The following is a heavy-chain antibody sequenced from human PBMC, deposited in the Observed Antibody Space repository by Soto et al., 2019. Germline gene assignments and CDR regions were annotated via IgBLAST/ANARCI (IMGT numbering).Heavy chain of an antibody. CDR2: ISAYNGNT. V-gene: IGHV1-18*01. Sequence: QVQLVQSGAEVKKPGASVKVSCKASGYTFTSYGISWVRQAPGQGLEWMGWISAYNGNTNHAQKLQGRVTMTTDTPTSTAYMELRSLRSDDTAVYYCARVTRRLTFGGVIGFHYWCQGTLVTVSS. CDR3: ARVTRRLTFGGVIGFHY. CDR1: GYTFTSYG. D-gene: IGHD3-16*02. J-gene: IGHJ4*02.